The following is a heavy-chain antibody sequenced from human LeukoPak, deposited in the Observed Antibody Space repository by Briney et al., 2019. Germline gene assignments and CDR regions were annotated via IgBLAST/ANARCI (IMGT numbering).Heavy chain of an antibody. D-gene: IGHD3-10*01. CDR3: ARHPPLASG. Sequence: PSETLSLTCTVSVDSISSYYWSWIRQPPWKGLEWIGYIYYSGSTKYNPSLKSRVSISVDTSKSQFSLRLNSVTAADTAVYYCARHPPLASGWGQGTLVTVSS. J-gene: IGHJ4*02. V-gene: IGHV4-59*01. CDR1: VDSISSYY. CDR2: IYYSGST.